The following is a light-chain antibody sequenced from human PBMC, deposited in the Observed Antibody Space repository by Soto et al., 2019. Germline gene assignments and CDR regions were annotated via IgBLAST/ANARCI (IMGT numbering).Light chain of an antibody. J-gene: IGKJ5*01. CDR1: QSVSSSY. Sequence: ILLTTFPCTPSFSPWEIATLSFRASQSVSSSYLAWYQQKPGQAPRLLISDASNRATGIPARFSGSGSGADFTLTISSLQSEDFAVYYCQQYNTWPQITFGQGTRLEIK. V-gene: IGKV3-20*01. CDR2: DAS. CDR3: QQYNTWPQIT.